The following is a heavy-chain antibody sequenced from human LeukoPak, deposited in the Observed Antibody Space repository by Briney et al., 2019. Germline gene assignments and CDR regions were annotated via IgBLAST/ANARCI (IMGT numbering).Heavy chain of an antibody. Sequence: ASVKVSCKASGYTFTSYDINWVRQATAQGLDWMGWMNPNSGNTGYAQKFQGRVTMTRNTSISTAYMELSSLRSEDTAVYYCARGSYGINYYYYGMDVWGQGTTVTVSS. CDR1: GYTFTSYD. V-gene: IGHV1-8*01. CDR2: MNPNSGNT. CDR3: ARGSYGINYYYYGMDV. J-gene: IGHJ6*02. D-gene: IGHD5-18*01.